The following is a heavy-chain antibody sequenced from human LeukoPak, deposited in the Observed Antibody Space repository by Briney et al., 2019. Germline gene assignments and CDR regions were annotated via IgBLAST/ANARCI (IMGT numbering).Heavy chain of an antibody. J-gene: IGHJ4*02. CDR3: ARDGYYDSSGYYSHFDY. V-gene: IGHV1-18*01. CDR2: ISVYNGNT. D-gene: IGHD3-22*01. CDR1: GYTFTNYG. Sequence: ASVKVSCKASGYTFTNYGISWVRQAPGQGLEWMGWISVYNGNTNYAQKLQGRVTMTTDTATNTAYMALRSLTSDDTAVYYCARDGYYDSSGYYSHFDYWGQGTLVTVSS.